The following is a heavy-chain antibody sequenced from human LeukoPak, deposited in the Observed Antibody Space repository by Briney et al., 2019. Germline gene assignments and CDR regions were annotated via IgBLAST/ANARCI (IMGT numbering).Heavy chain of an antibody. Sequence: GGSLRLSCAASGFTFSNYWMSWVRQAPGKGLEWVANIKRDGSEKYYVDSVKGRFTISRDNAKNSLYLQMNSLRAADTAVYYCAPMAADTAMVGTDVWGQGTEVTVSS. V-gene: IGHV3-7*05. J-gene: IGHJ6*02. CDR3: APMAADTAMVGTDV. CDR2: IKRDGSEK. CDR1: GFTFSNYW. D-gene: IGHD5-18*01.